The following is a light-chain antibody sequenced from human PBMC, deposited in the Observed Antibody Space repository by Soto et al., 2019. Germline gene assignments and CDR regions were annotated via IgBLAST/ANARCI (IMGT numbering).Light chain of an antibody. CDR2: DAS. J-gene: IGKJ4*01. CDR1: QSVNIY. Sequence: EIVLKQSPATLSLSPGERATLSCRSSQSVNIYLGWYQQRPGQAPRLLIYDASTRATGIPARFSGSGPETEFTLTISSLEPEDFGVYYCQQRSNWPSVTFGGGTKVDI. V-gene: IGKV3-11*01. CDR3: QQRSNWPSVT.